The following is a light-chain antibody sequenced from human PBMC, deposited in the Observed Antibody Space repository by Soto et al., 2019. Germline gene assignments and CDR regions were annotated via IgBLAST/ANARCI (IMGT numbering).Light chain of an antibody. V-gene: IGKV3-11*01. CDR2: DAS. Sequence: EIVLTQSTATLSLSPGERATLSCRASQSVSTYLAWYQQKPGQAPRLLIYDASNRATGIPARFSGSGSGTDVTLTISSLEPEDFAVYYCQQRSNWPHTWTFGQGTKVEIK. CDR1: QSVSTY. CDR3: QQRSNWPHTWT. J-gene: IGKJ1*01.